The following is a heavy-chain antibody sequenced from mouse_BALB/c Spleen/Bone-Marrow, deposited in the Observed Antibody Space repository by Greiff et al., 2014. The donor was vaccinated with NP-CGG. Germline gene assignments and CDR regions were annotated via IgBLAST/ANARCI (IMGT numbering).Heavy chain of an antibody. CDR1: GFNINDTY. CDR3: ARYRGGYTDAFDY. V-gene: IGHV14-3*02. CDR2: IDPANGNT. J-gene: IGHJ2*01. Sequence: EVQLQQSGAELVKPGASVKLSCTASGFNINDTYMNWVKQRPEQGLEWIGRIDPANGNTKYDPKFQDKATITADTSSNTVYLQHSNLTFGDSAVYYCARYRGGYTDAFDYWGQGTTVTVSS. D-gene: IGHD1-2*01.